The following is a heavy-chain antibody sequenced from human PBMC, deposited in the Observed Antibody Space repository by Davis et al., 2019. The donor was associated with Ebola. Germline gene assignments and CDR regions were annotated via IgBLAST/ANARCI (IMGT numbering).Heavy chain of an antibody. V-gene: IGHV4-59*12. CDR2: IYHSGST. Sequence: SETLSLTCTVSGGSISSYYWSWIRQPPGKGLEWIGEIYHSGSTNYNPSLKSRVTISVDTSKNQFSLKLSSVTAADTAVYYCARGVGVVTATINDYWGQGTLVTVSS. CDR1: GGSISSYY. CDR3: ARGVGVVTATINDY. D-gene: IGHD2-21*02. J-gene: IGHJ4*02.